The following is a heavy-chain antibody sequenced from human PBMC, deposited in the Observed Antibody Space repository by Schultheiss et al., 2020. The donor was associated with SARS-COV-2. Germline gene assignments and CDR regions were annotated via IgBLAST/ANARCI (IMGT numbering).Heavy chain of an antibody. J-gene: IGHJ6*02. CDR3: ARDASLLSAGGMDV. CDR1: GFTFDDYA. CDR2: ISWNSGSI. Sequence: GGSLRLSCAASGFTFDDYAMHWVRQAPGKGLEWVSGISWNSGSIGYADSVKGRFTISRDNAKNSLYLQMNSLRDEDTAVYYCARDASLLSAGGMDVWGQGTTVTVAS. V-gene: IGHV3-9*01. D-gene: IGHD1-26*01.